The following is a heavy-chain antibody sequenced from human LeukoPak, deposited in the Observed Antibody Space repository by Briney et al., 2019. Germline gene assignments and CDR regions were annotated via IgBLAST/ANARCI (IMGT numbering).Heavy chain of an antibody. D-gene: IGHD7-27*01. J-gene: IGHJ3*02. CDR2: SNPSSGGT. V-gene: IGHV1-2*02. CDR3: ARGDGDGPARRAFDI. CDR1: GYIFTGYY. Sequence: ASVKVSCKASGYIFTGYYLHWVRQAPGQGLEWMGWSNPSSGGTNYAQKFQGRVTMTRDTSISTAYMELSRLRSDDTAVYYCARGDGDGPARRAFDIWGQGTMVTVSS.